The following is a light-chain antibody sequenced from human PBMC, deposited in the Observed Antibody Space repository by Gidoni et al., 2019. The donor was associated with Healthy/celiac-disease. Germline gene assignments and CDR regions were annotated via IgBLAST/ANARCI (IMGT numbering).Light chain of an antibody. CDR3: AAWDDSLNGPV. Sequence: QSVLTQPPSSSASPGHRVTISGSGSSSNIGSNTVNWYQQLPGTAPKLLIYSNNQPPSGVPDRFSGSKSGTSASLAISGLQSEDEADYYCAAWDDSLNGPVFGGGTKLTVL. CDR1: SSNIGSNT. J-gene: IGLJ3*02. V-gene: IGLV1-44*01. CDR2: SNN.